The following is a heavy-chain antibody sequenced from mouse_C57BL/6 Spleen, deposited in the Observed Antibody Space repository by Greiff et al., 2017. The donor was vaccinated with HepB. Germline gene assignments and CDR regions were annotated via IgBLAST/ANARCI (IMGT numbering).Heavy chain of an antibody. CDR1: GYAFSSSW. D-gene: IGHD2-1*01. J-gene: IGHJ2*01. Sequence: QVQLQQSGPELVKPGASVKISCKASGYAFSSSWMNWVKQRPGKGLEWIGRIYPGDGDTNYNGKFKGKATLTADKSSSTAYMQLSSLTSEDSAVYFCARWFYGNYEGNYWGQGTTLTVSS. CDR2: IYPGDGDT. CDR3: ARWFYGNYEGNY. V-gene: IGHV1-82*01.